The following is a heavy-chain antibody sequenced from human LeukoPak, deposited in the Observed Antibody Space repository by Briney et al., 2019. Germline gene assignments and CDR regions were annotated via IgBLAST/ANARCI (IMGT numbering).Heavy chain of an antibody. Sequence: GGSLRLSCAASGFTFSSYVMHWVRQAPGKGLEWVAIISYDGSNEYYADSVKGRFTITRDNSKNTVYLQMNSLRAEDAAVYYCAFYRGAHSYFPYWGQGTQVTVSS. D-gene: IGHD3-10*01. V-gene: IGHV3-30*04. CDR1: GFTFSSYV. J-gene: IGHJ4*02. CDR2: ISYDGSNE. CDR3: AFYRGAHSYFPY.